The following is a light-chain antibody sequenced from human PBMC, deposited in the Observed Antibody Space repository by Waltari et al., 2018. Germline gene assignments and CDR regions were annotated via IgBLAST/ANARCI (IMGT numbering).Light chain of an antibody. V-gene: IGLV1-44*01. J-gene: IGLJ3*02. CDR3: ASWDDGLNGWV. CDR1: SSNIGNNP. Sequence: QSVLTQAPSASGTPGQRVIISCSGSSSNIGNNPVTWYQQVPGTAPKLLIFYNNERPAGVPARLSGSKSGTSASLAISGLQSEDEADYYWASWDDGLNGWVCGGGTRLTVL. CDR2: YNN.